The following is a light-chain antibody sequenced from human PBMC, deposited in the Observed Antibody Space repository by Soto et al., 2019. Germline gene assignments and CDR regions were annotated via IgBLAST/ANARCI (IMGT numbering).Light chain of an antibody. J-gene: IGKJ1*01. CDR1: QSVSSNY. V-gene: IGKV3-20*01. CDR3: QQYVSSPGT. Sequence: EIVLTQSPGTLSLSPGERATLSCRASQSVSSNYLGWYQQKPGQAPRLLIYGASSRATGIPDRFSDSGSGTDFTLTISRLEPEDFAVYYCQQYVSSPGTFGQGTKVEIK. CDR2: GAS.